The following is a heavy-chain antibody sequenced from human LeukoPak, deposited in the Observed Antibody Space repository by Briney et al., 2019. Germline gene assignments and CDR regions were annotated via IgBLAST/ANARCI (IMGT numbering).Heavy chain of an antibody. CDR2: IYPGDSDT. Sequence: GESLKISCQGSGYSFTSYWIGWVRQMPGKGLEWMGIIYPGDSDTRYSPSFQGQVTISADKSISTAYLQWSSLKASDTAMYYCARQFSTMVRGVISYYFDYWGQGTLVTVSS. V-gene: IGHV5-51*01. J-gene: IGHJ4*02. D-gene: IGHD3-10*01. CDR1: GYSFTSYW. CDR3: ARQFSTMVRGVISYYFDY.